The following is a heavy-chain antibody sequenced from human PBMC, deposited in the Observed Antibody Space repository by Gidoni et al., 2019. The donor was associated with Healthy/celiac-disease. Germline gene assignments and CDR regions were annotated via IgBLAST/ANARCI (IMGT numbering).Heavy chain of an antibody. CDR1: GSTFTSYG. V-gene: IGHV1-18*01. CDR2: ISAYNGNT. J-gene: IGHJ5*02. D-gene: IGHD6-13*01. CDR3: ARASIAAAGNNWFDP. Sequence: QVQLVQSGAEVKKPRASVKVSCTASGSTFTSYGISWVRQGPGQGLEWMGWISAYNGNTNYAQKLQGRVTMTTDTSTSTAYMELRSLRSDDTAVYYCARASIAAAGNNWFDPWGQGTLVTVSS.